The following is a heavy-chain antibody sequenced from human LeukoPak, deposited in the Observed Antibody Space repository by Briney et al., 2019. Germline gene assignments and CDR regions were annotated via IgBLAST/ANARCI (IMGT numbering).Heavy chain of an antibody. J-gene: IGHJ6*03. CDR1: GYIFTRYY. CDR3: ARGLLYGAYYYYYYMDV. V-gene: IGHV1-2*02. Sequence: ASVKVSCKASGYIFTRYYMHWVRQAPGQGLEWMGWINPNSGDTNYAQKFQGRVTMTRDTSISTAYMELSRLRSDDTAVYYCARGLLYGAYYYYYYMDVWGKGTTVTVSS. CDR2: INPNSGDT. D-gene: IGHD4-17*01.